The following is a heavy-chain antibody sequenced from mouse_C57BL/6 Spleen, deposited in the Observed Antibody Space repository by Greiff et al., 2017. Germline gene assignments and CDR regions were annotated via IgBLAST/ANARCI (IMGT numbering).Heavy chain of an antibody. Sequence: QVQLPQSGPGLVQPSQSLSITCTVSGFSLTSYGVHWVRQSPGQGLEWLGVIWSGCSTDYNAAFISRLSISKANSKRQVFYKMISLQADDTAEDYGARNLSGTTWYFDVWGTGTTVTVSS. CDR1: GFSLTSYG. D-gene: IGHD4-1*01. V-gene: IGHV2-2*01. J-gene: IGHJ1*03. CDR2: IWSGCST. CDR3: ARNLSGTTWYFDV.